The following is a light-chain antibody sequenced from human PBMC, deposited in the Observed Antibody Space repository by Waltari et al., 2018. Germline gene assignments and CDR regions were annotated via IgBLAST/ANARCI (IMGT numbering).Light chain of an antibody. CDR2: GNN. CDR1: GSNIGTNT. Sequence: QSVLTQPPSASATAGQRVTISCSGSGSNIGTNTVNWYQQVPGTAPKLVIYGNNHRPPGVPDRIAGSKSGTSGSLAISGLQSEDEADYYCSSWDGSLNGVVFGGGTRLTVL. V-gene: IGLV1-44*01. J-gene: IGLJ2*01. CDR3: SSWDGSLNGVV.